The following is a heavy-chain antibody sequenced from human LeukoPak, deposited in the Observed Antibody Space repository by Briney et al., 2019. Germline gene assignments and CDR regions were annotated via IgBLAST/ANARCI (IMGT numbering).Heavy chain of an antibody. D-gene: IGHD5-18*01. V-gene: IGHV3-64*01. CDR2: ISSNGGST. CDR3: ARGGYSYGFFSHYYYYYYMDV. J-gene: IGHJ6*03. Sequence: GGSLRLSCAASGFTLSSYAMHWVRQAPGKGLEYVSAISSNGGSTYYANSVKGRFTISRDNAKNSLYLQMNSLRAEDTAVYYCARGGYSYGFFSHYYYYYYMDVWGRGTTVTISS. CDR1: GFTLSSYA.